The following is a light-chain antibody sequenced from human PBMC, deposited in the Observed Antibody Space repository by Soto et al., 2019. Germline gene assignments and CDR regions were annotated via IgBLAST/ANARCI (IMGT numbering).Light chain of an antibody. CDR3: SSYTTTSTYV. CDR2: DVS. J-gene: IGLJ2*01. V-gene: IGLV2-14*03. Sequence: QSALTQPASVCGSPEHSITISCTGIGTNLGGYNFISWFQLRPDKAPKLIIFDVSSRPSGVSDRFSGSKSGNTASLTISGLQAEDEADYYCSSYTTTSTYVFGGGTQLTVL. CDR1: GTNLGGYNF.